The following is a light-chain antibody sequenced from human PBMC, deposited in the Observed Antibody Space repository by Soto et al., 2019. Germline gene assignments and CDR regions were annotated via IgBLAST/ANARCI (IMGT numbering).Light chain of an antibody. Sequence: EVVLTQSPGTLSLSPGQRATLSCRASQSVSSRYLAWYQQKPGQAPRLLIYGASSRATVIPHRFSGSGSGTPFTITMSSLEPDDFAVSYCQQYGSARSFRQGTKVEIK. CDR3: QQYGSARS. CDR1: QSVSSRY. J-gene: IGKJ1*01. CDR2: GAS. V-gene: IGKV3-20*01.